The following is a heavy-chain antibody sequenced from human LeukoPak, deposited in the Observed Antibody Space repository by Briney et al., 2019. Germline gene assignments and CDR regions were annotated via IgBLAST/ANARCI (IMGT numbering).Heavy chain of an antibody. V-gene: IGHV1-2*04. J-gene: IGHJ4*02. D-gene: IGHD3-16*02. CDR2: INPNSGGT. CDR3: ARGGPYYDYVWGSYRSATFDY. Sequence: ASVKVSCKASGYTFTDYYMHWVRQAPGQGLEWMGWINPNSGGTKYAQKFQGWVTMTRDTSISAAYMELSRLRSDDTAVYYCARGGPYYDYVWGSYRSATFDYWGQGTLVTVSS. CDR1: GYTFTDYY.